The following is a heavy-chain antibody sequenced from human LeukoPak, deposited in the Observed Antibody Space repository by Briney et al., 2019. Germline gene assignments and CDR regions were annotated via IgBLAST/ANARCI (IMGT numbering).Heavy chain of an antibody. Sequence: PSETLSLTCTVSGGSISSYYWSWIRQPPGKGLEWIGYIYYSGSTNYNPSLKSRVSMAVDTSKNQFSLTLSSVAAADTAVYYCARRAGGGNAGYFDYWGQGILVTVSS. CDR1: GGSISSYY. J-gene: IGHJ4*02. D-gene: IGHD4-23*01. CDR3: ARRAGGGNAGYFDY. CDR2: IYYSGST. V-gene: IGHV4-59*01.